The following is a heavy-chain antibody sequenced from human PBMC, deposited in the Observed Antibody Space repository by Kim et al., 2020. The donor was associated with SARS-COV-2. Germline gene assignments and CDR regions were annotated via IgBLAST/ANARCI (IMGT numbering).Heavy chain of an antibody. CDR1: GGSFSGYY. CDR2: INHSGST. CDR3: ARESYSSSQLDWFDP. J-gene: IGHJ5*02. V-gene: IGHV4-34*01. Sequence: SETLSPTCAVYGGSFSGYYWSWIRQPPGKGLEWIGEINHSGSTNYNPSLKSRVTISVDTSKNQFSLKLSSVTAADTAVYYCARESYSSSQLDWFDPWGQGTLVPVSS. D-gene: IGHD5-12*01.